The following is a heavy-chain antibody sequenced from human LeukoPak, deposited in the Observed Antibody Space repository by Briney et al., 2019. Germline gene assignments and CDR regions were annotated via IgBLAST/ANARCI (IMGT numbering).Heavy chain of an antibody. CDR3: ARHTDYGDYVNMDY. CDR1: GYSFTGHW. D-gene: IGHD4-17*01. V-gene: IGHV5-51*01. CDR2: IYPGDSDA. Sequence: GESLKISCKSSGYSFTGHWIGWVRQMPGKGLEWMGIIYPGDSDARYSPSFQGQVTISVDKSISTAYLQWSSLKASDTAMYYCARHTDYGDYVNMDYWGQGTLVTVSS. J-gene: IGHJ4*02.